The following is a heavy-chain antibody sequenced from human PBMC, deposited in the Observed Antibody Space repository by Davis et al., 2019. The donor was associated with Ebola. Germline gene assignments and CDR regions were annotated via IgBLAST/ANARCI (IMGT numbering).Heavy chain of an antibody. CDR1: GYTFTSYD. J-gene: IGHJ6*02. Sequence: ASVKVSCKASGYTFTSYDINWMRQATGQGLEWMGWMNPNSGNTGYAQKFQGRVTMTRNTSISTAYMELSSLRSEDTAVYYCAREGELLLDYYGMDVWGQGTTVTVSS. CDR2: MNPNSGNT. CDR3: AREGELLLDYYGMDV. V-gene: IGHV1-8*01. D-gene: IGHD1-26*01.